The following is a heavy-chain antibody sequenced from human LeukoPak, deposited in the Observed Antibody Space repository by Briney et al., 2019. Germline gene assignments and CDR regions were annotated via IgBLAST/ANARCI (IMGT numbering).Heavy chain of an antibody. J-gene: IGHJ4*02. V-gene: IGHV3-23*01. Sequence: GGSLRLSCAASGXTFHIYAMNWVRQAPGKGLEWVSAINGGGYGTYYADSVRGRFTIYRDNSKNTLYLQMNSLRAEDTAVYYCAKNGFAASGSGFPGDHWGQGTLVTVSS. CDR3: AKNGFAASGSGFPGDH. CDR2: INGGGYGT. CDR1: GXTFHIYA. D-gene: IGHD1-26*01.